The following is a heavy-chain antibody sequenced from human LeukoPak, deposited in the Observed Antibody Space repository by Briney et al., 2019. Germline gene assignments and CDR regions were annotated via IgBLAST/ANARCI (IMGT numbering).Heavy chain of an antibody. Sequence: PSETLSLTCTVSGYSISSGYYWGWIRQPPGKGLEWIGSIYHSGSTYYNPSLKSRVTISVDTSKNQFSLKLSSVTAADTAVYYCARAAGDLGNYYYYMDVWGKGTTVTVSS. CDR3: ARAAGDLGNYYYYMDV. CDR1: GYSISSGYY. D-gene: IGHD7-27*01. J-gene: IGHJ6*03. V-gene: IGHV4-38-2*02. CDR2: IYHSGST.